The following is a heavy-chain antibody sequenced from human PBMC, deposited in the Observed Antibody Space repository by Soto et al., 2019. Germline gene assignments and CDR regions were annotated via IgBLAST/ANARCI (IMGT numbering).Heavy chain of an antibody. CDR3: ATGGHKEGYKFYHVMDV. V-gene: IGHV1-69*01. CDR2: VIPLFDTA. J-gene: IGHJ6*02. D-gene: IGHD5-18*01. Sequence: QVQVVQSGAEVKKPGSSVKVSCKVSGGIFTNNAISWVRQAPGQGLEWLGGVIPLFDTAYYAQIFRGRLTITADGATTTGYMELSVLTSADTAVYLCATGGHKEGYKFYHVMDVWGQGTTVTAS. CDR1: GGIFTNNA.